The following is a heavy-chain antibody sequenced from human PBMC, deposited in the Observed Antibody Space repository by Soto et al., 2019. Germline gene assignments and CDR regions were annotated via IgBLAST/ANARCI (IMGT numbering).Heavy chain of an antibody. D-gene: IGHD3-22*01. V-gene: IGHV4-34*01. CDR2: INHSGST. CDR3: ARARHYYDSSGPLGAFDI. Sequence: SETLSLTCAVYGGSFSCYYWIWIRQPPGKGLEWIGEINHSGSTNYNPSLKSRVTISVDTSKNQFSLKLSSVTAADTAVYYCARARHYYDSSGPLGAFDIWGRGTMVTVSS. CDR1: GGSFSCYY. J-gene: IGHJ3*02.